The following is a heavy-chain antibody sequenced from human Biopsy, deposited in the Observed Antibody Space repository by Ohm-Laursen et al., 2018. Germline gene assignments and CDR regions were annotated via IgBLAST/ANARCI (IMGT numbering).Heavy chain of an antibody. CDR3: ARDRGYYSDRTVPWCFDL. V-gene: IGHV4-59*01. D-gene: IGHD3-22*01. Sequence: SDTLSLTCTVSGDSISSYYWSWIRQPPGKGLEWIGYVYYTGSTDYNPSLQSRVTISVDTSKNHFSLRLRSVTTADTAIYYCARDRGYYSDRTVPWCFDLWGRGTLVTVSS. CDR2: VYYTGST. J-gene: IGHJ2*01. CDR1: GDSISSYY.